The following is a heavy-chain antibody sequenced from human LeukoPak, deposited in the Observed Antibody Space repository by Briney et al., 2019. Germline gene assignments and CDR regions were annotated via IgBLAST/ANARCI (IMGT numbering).Heavy chain of an antibody. Sequence: GGSLRLSCAASGFTFSSYAMSWVRRAPGKGLEWLSAMSGSGSSTYYADSVKGRFTISRDNSNNTLYLQMNSLRAEDTAVYYCAGGAGVYYYGLDVWGQGTTVTVSS. CDR2: MSGSGSST. CDR1: GFTFSSYA. J-gene: IGHJ6*02. V-gene: IGHV3-23*01. CDR3: AGGAGVYYYGLDV.